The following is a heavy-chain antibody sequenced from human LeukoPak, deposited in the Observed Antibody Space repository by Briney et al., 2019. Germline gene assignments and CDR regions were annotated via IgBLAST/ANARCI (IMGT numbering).Heavy chain of an antibody. V-gene: IGHV1-8*01. Sequence: ASVKVSCKASGFTFTSYDINWVRQATGQGLEWMGWMDPNSGNTGYAQKFQGRVTMTRNTSISTAYMELSSLRSGDTAVYYCARGPRAALQPINWFDPWGQGTLVTVSS. D-gene: IGHD2-2*02. J-gene: IGHJ5*02. CDR2: MDPNSGNT. CDR3: ARGPRAALQPINWFDP. CDR1: GFTFTSYD.